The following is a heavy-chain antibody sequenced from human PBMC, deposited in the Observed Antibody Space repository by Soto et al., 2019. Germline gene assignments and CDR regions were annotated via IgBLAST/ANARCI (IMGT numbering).Heavy chain of an antibody. CDR3: AGGYSSGWSGDY. J-gene: IGHJ4*02. CDR1: GGTFSSYA. V-gene: IGHV1-69*12. Sequence: QVQLVQSGAEVKKPGSSVKVSCKASGGTFSSYAISWVRQAPGQGLEWMGGIIPCIGTANYAQKFQGRVTLTAAESTSTAYMERSSLRSAVTAVYYCAGGYSSGWSGDYWGQGTLDTVSS. CDR2: IIPCIGTA. D-gene: IGHD6-19*01.